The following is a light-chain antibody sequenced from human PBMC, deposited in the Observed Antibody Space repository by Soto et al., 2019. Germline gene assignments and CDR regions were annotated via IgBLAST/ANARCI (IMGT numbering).Light chain of an antibody. Sequence: QSALTQPASVSGSPGQSITISCTATSSDVGGYNYVSWYQQHPGKAPKLMIYEVSNRPSGVSNRFSGSKSGNTASLTISGLQSEDEADNYCSSYTSSSTYVFGTGTKLTVL. J-gene: IGLJ1*01. CDR2: EVS. CDR1: SSDVGGYNY. V-gene: IGLV2-14*01. CDR3: SSYTSSSTYV.